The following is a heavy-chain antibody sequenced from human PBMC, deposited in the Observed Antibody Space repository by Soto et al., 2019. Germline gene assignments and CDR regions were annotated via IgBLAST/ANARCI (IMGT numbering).Heavy chain of an antibody. Sequence: GASVKVSCKVSGYTLTELSMHWVLQAPGKGLEWMGGFDPEDGETIYAQKFQGRVTMTEDTSTDTAYMELSSLRSEDTAVYYCATNIVVVGGMDVWGQGTTVTVSS. CDR1: GYTLTELS. CDR2: FDPEDGET. D-gene: IGHD2-2*01. J-gene: IGHJ6*02. CDR3: ATNIVVVGGMDV. V-gene: IGHV1-24*01.